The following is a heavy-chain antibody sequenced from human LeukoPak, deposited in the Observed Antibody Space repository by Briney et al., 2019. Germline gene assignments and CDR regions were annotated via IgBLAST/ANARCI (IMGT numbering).Heavy chain of an antibody. CDR3: AREVPGGSSWYFDY. CDR1: GGSISSGGYY. V-gene: IGHV4-31*03. CDR2: IYYSGST. J-gene: IGHJ4*02. D-gene: IGHD6-13*01. Sequence: SETLSLTCTVSGGSISSGGYYWSWIRQHPGKGLEWIGYIYYSGSTYYNPSLKSRVTISVDTSKNQFSLKLSSVTAADTAVYYCAREVPGGSSWYFDYWGQGTLVTVSS.